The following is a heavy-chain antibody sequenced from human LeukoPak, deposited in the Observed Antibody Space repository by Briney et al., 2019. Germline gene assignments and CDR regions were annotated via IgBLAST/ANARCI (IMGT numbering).Heavy chain of an antibody. CDR1: GGSISSGGYY. Sequence: PSETLSLTCTVSGGSISSGGYYWTWIRQHPGKGLEWIGYIYYSGSTYYNPSLKSRVTISVDTPKNQFSLMLSSVTAADTALYYCAKDRAGYCSGGSCYTTFDPWGQGTLVTVSS. V-gene: IGHV4-31*03. J-gene: IGHJ5*02. CDR2: IYYSGST. D-gene: IGHD2-15*01. CDR3: AKDRAGYCSGGSCYTTFDP.